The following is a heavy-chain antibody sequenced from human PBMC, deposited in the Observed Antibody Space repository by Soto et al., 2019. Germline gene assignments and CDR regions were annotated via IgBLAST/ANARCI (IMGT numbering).Heavy chain of an antibody. J-gene: IGHJ4*02. D-gene: IGHD2-15*01. CDR1: GFTFSNYA. CDR3: AKAQEASGNVNSALDY. CDR2: ITGSGDVS. V-gene: IGHV3-23*01. Sequence: VQLLQSGGGLIQPGGSLRLSCTTSGFTFSNYAMSWVRQAPGKGLEGVSVITGSGDVSYVTDRFKGRFSVSRDNSKNTLFLEMSRLRADDTAVYFCAKAQEASGNVNSALDYWGQAIRVSVS.